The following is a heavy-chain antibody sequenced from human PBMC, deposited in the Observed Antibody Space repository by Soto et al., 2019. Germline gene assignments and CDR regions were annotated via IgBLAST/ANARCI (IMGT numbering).Heavy chain of an antibody. CDR2: INAGNGNT. D-gene: IGHD3-22*01. V-gene: IGHV1-3*01. CDR3: ARPWRDYHDGSGNNWFDS. J-gene: IGHJ5*01. CDR1: GYSSTTYT. Sequence: ASVKVSCKASGYSSTTYTMHWVRQAPGQRLEWMGWINAGNGNTKYSQTFQGRVAITRDTSASTAYMELSSLRSEDTALYYCARPWRDYHDGSGNNWFDSWGQGTLVTSPQ.